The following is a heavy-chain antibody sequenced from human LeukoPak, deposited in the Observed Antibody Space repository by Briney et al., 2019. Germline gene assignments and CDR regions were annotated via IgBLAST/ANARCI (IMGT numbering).Heavy chain of an antibody. Sequence: KPSETLSLTCTVSGGSISSYYWSWIRQPPGKGLEWIGYIYYSGNTNYNPSLKSRVTISVDTSKNQFSLKLSSVTAADTAVYYCARGVQWIQLWKEGYYFDYWGQGTLVTVSS. D-gene: IGHD5-18*01. J-gene: IGHJ4*02. V-gene: IGHV4-59*01. CDR1: GGSISSYY. CDR2: IYYSGNT. CDR3: ARGVQWIQLWKEGYYFDY.